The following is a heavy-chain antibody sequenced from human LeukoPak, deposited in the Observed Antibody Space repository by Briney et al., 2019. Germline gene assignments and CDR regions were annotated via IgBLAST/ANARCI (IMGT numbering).Heavy chain of an antibody. CDR3: AKGHTYGMT. CDR1: GFIFSDFY. CDR2: ISSAGTNM. V-gene: IGHV3-11*01. Sequence: GGSLRLSCAASGFIFSDFYMSWLRQTPGKGLEWVSYISSAGTNMDYADSVKGRFTISRDNAKDSPFLQMNNLRADDTAVYYCAKGHTYGMTWGQGTLVTVSS. J-gene: IGHJ1*01. D-gene: IGHD5-18*01.